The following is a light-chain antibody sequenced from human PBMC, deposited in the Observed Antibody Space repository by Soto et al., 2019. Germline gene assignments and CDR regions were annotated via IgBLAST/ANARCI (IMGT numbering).Light chain of an antibody. V-gene: IGKV1-5*01. CDR3: QHYDSYSQT. J-gene: IGKJ1*01. Sequence: DRVTITFRASQGIGNWLAWYRQKPGKAPNLLIYDASSLESGVPSRFSGSGSGTEFTLTITSLQSDDFATYYCQHYDSYSQTFGQGSMVDVK. CDR2: DAS. CDR1: QGIGNW.